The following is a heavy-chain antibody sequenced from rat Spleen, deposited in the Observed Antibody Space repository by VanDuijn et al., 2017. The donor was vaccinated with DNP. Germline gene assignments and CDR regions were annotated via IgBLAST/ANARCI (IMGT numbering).Heavy chain of an antibody. CDR3: TTGQLLDY. D-gene: IGHD1-10*01. CDR2: INYDGSST. V-gene: IGHV5-20*01. CDR1: GLTFSNYG. J-gene: IGHJ2*01. Sequence: EVQLVESGGGLVQPGRSMKLSCAASGLTFSNYGMAWVRQAPKKGLEWVAYINYDGSSTYYRDSVKGRFTISRDNAKSTLYLQMDSLRSEDTATYYCTTGQLLDYWGQGVMVTVSS.